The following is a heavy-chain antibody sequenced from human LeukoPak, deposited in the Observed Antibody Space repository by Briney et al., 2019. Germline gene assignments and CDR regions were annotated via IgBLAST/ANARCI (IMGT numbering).Heavy chain of an antibody. V-gene: IGHV4-61*02. CDR3: ARGPLAAADTLTYYYYGMDV. D-gene: IGHD6-13*01. CDR2: TYTSGST. J-gene: IGHJ6*02. CDR1: GGSISSGSYY. Sequence: NSSETLSLTCTVSGGSISSGSYYWSWIRQPAGKGLEWIGRTYTSGSTNYNPSLKSRVTISVDTSKNQFSLKLGSVTAADTAVYYCARGPLAAADTLTYYYYGMDVWGQGTTVTVSS.